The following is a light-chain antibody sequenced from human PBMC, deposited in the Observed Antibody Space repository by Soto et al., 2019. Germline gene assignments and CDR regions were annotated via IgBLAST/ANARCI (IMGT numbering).Light chain of an antibody. CDR3: GTWDDSLSARV. J-gene: IGLJ3*02. CDR1: SSNIANNY. Sequence: QSVLTQPPSVSAAPGQKVTISCSGSSSNIANNYVSWYQQFPGTAPKLLIYDNNKRPSGIPDRFSGSKSGTSATLGITGLQTGDEADYYCGTWDDSLSARVFGEGTKVTVL. CDR2: DNN. V-gene: IGLV1-51*01.